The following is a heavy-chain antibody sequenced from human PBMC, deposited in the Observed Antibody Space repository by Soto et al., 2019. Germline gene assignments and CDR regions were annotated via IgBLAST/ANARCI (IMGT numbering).Heavy chain of an antibody. CDR2: VSWNSGAK. CDR3: AKGVATAVPALDY. Sequence: SLKISCVASGFSFDDFVMNWFRQRPGKGLEWVSSVSWNSGAKLYADSVKGRFAISRDSAKKSVYLQMNSLRPDDTAFYYCAKGVATAVPALDYWGQGTLVTVSS. D-gene: IGHD2-21*02. J-gene: IGHJ4*02. V-gene: IGHV3-9*01. CDR1: GFSFDDFV.